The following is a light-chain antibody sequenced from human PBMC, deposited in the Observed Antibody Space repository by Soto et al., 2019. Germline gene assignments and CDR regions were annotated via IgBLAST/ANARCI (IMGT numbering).Light chain of an antibody. V-gene: IGKV1-33*01. Sequence: DIQMTQSPSSLSASVGDRVTITCQASQDISNYLNWYQQKPGKAPKLLIYDASNLETGVPSRFSGSGYGTDFTFTISSLQPEDIATYYCQQYDNLLPFGRGTKANIX. J-gene: IGKJ4*01. CDR1: QDISNY. CDR2: DAS. CDR3: QQYDNLLP.